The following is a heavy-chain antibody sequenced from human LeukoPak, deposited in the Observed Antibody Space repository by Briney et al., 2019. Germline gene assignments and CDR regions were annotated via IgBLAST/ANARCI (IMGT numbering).Heavy chain of an antibody. CDR3: ARASITMVRGAAHSAFDI. CDR1: GFTFSTFG. CDR2: ISSSSSTI. D-gene: IGHD3-10*01. V-gene: IGHV3-48*01. J-gene: IGHJ3*02. Sequence: PGGSLRLSCAASGFTFSTFGMNWVRQAPGRGLEWVSYISSSSSTIYYADSVKGRFTISRDNAKNSLYLQMNSLRAEDTAVYYCARASITMVRGAAHSAFDIWGQGTMVTVSS.